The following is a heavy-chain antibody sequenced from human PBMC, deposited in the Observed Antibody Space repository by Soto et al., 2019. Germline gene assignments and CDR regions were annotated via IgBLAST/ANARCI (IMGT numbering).Heavy chain of an antibody. CDR3: AREQYPELEPRFLVGYYYYGMDV. D-gene: IGHD1-1*01. CDR1: GFTFSSYS. V-gene: IGHV3-21*01. CDR2: ISSSSSYI. J-gene: IGHJ6*02. Sequence: GGSLRLSCAASGFTFSSYSMNWVRQAPGKGLEWVSSISSSSSYIYYADSVKGRFTISRDNAKNSLYLQMNSLRAEDTAVYYGAREQYPELEPRFLVGYYYYGMDVWGQGTTVTVSS.